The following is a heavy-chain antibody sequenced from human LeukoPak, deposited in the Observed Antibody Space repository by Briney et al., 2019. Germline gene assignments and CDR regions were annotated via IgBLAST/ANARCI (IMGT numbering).Heavy chain of an antibody. CDR1: GYIFTNYW. Sequence: GESLKISCQVSGYIFTNYWIGWVRQMPGKGLEWMGIIYPGDSDTRYSPSFQGQVTISADKSISTAYLQWSSLKASDTATYYCARHDCSGGSCYSGYWGQGTLVTVSS. J-gene: IGHJ4*02. CDR2: IYPGDSDT. CDR3: ARHDCSGGSCYSGY. D-gene: IGHD2-15*01. V-gene: IGHV5-51*01.